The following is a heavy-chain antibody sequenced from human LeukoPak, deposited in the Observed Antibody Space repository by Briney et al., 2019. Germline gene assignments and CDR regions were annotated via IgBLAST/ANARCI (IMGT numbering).Heavy chain of an antibody. Sequence: GGSLRLSCAAPGFTFSSYAMSWVRQAPGKGLEWVSAISGSGGSTYYADSVKGRFTISRDNSKNTLYLQMNSLRAEDTAVYYCAKGERFLEWLLIYWGQGTLVTVSS. D-gene: IGHD3-3*01. V-gene: IGHV3-23*01. CDR3: AKGERFLEWLLIY. J-gene: IGHJ4*02. CDR1: GFTFSSYA. CDR2: ISGSGGST.